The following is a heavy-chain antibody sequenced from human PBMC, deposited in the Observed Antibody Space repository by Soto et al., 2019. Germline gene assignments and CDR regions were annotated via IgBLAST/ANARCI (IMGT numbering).Heavy chain of an antibody. CDR1: GGSFSGYY. V-gene: IGHV4-34*01. D-gene: IGHD2-15*01. J-gene: IGHJ4*02. CDR2: INHSGST. CDR3: ARVIGYCSGGSCLRHHFDY. Sequence: QVQLQQWGAGLLKPSETLSLTCAVYGGSFSGYYWSWIRQPPGKGLEWIGEINHSGSTNYNPSLKGRVTISVDTSKNQFSLKLSSVTAADTAVYYCARVIGYCSGGSCLRHHFDYWGQGTLVTVSS.